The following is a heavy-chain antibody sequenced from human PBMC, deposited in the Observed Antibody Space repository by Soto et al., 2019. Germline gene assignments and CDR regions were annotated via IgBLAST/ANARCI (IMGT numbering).Heavy chain of an antibody. J-gene: IGHJ4*02. Sequence: ASVKVSCKASGYTFTSYGISWVRQAPGQGLEWMGWISAYNGNTNYAQKLQGRVTMTTDTSTSTAYMELRSLRSDDTAVYYCARPYYYDSSGYRTYYFDYWGQGTLVTVSS. CDR3: ARPYYYDSSGYRTYYFDY. V-gene: IGHV1-18*01. D-gene: IGHD3-22*01. CDR2: ISAYNGNT. CDR1: GYTFTSYG.